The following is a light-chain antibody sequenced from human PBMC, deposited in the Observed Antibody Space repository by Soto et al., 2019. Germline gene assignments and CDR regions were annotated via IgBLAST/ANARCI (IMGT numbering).Light chain of an antibody. J-gene: IGLJ1*01. Sequence: QSALTQPASVSGAPGQSITISCTGTSSDVGGYNYVSWYQQHPGKAPKLMIYEVSNRPSGVSNRFSGSKSGNTASLTISGLQAEEEADYYCSSYTSISIDYVFGTGTKVTVL. CDR2: EVS. CDR1: SSDVGGYNY. V-gene: IGLV2-14*01. CDR3: SSYTSISIDYV.